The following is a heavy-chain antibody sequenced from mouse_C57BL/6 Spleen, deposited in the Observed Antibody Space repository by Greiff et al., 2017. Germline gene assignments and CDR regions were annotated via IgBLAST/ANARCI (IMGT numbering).Heavy chain of an antibody. D-gene: IGHD1-1*01. CDR2: IYWDDDK. CDR3: ARRMGYYGSSPPFDV. J-gene: IGHJ1*03. Sequence: QVTLKESGPGILQSSQTLSLTCSFSGFSLSTSGMGVSWIRQPSGKGLEWLAHIYWDDDKRSNPSLKSRLTISKDTSRNQVFLKITSVDTADTATYYCARRMGYYGSSPPFDVWGTGTTVTVSS. V-gene: IGHV8-12*01. CDR1: GFSLSTSGMG.